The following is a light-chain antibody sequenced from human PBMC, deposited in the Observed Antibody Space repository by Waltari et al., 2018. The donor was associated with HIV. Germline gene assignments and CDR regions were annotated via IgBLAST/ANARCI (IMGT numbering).Light chain of an antibody. V-gene: IGLV1-44*01. CDR1: SSNIGKNT. Sequence: QSVLTQPPSASGTPGQRVTISCSGSSSNIGKNTVNWYQQLPGTAPKLLIYMNNQRPSGVPDRFSCSKSGTSASLAISGLQSEDEADYYCAAWDDSLKGYVFGPGTEVSVL. CDR3: AAWDDSLKGYV. J-gene: IGLJ1*01. CDR2: MNN.